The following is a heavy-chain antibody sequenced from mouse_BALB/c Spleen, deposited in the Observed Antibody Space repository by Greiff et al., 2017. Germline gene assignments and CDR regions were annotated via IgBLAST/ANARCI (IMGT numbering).Heavy chain of an antibody. D-gene: IGHD2-1*01. J-gene: IGHJ2*01. CDR1: GYTFTSYV. CDR3: ARGNYDLDY. Sequence: EVQLQQSGPELVKPGASVKMSCKASGYTFTSYVMHWVKQKPGQGLEWIGYINPYNDGTTYNEKFKGKATLTSDKSSSTVYMELSRLTSEDSAVYDCARGNYDLDYWGQGTTLTVSS. CDR2: INPYNDGT. V-gene: IGHV1-14*01.